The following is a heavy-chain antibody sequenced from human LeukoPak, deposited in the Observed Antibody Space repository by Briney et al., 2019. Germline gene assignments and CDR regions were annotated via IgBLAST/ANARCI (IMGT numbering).Heavy chain of an antibody. D-gene: IGHD3-10*01. Sequence: GASVKVSCKASGYTFTGYYMHWVRQAPGQGLEWMGWISAYNGNTNYAQKLQGRVTMTTDTSTSTAYMEPRSLRSDDTAVCYCARGSGEWVGFGELKDYWGQGTLVTVSS. CDR3: ARGSGEWVGFGELKDY. CDR2: ISAYNGNT. J-gene: IGHJ4*02. CDR1: GYTFTGYY. V-gene: IGHV1-18*04.